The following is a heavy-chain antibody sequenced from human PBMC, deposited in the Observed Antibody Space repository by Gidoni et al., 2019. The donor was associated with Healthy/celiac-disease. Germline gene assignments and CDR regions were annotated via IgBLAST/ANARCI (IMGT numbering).Heavy chain of an antibody. J-gene: IGHJ1*01. CDR1: GFTFSSYV. V-gene: IGHV3-33*01. CDR3: ARGGGSWEPGAEYFQH. Sequence: QVQLVESGGVVVQPGRPLRPSGAASGFTFSSYVIHWGSQAPGKGLEWVAVIWYDGSNKYYADSVKGRFTISRDNSKNTLYLQMNSLRADDTAVYYCARGGGSWEPGAEYFQHWGQGTLVTVSS. D-gene: IGHD1-26*01. CDR2: IWYDGSNK.